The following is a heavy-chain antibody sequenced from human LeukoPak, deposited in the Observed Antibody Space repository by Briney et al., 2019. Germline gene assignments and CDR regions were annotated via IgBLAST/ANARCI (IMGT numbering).Heavy chain of an antibody. J-gene: IGHJ6*02. CDR2: INLSGGST. CDR1: GYTFTNYY. Sequence: ASVKVSCKASGYTFTNYYVHWVRQAPGQGLEWMGMINLSGGSTNYAQKFQGRVTMTRDTSTTTVYMELSSLRSEDTAIYYCARGGTCYYYGMDVWGQGTTVTVSS. V-gene: IGHV1-46*01. CDR3: ARGGTCYYYGMDV. D-gene: IGHD1-26*01.